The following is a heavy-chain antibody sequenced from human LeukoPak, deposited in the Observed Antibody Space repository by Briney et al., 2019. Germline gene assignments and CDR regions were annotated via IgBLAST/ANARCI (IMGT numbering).Heavy chain of an antibody. J-gene: IGHJ5*02. Sequence: ASVKVSCKVSGYTLTELSMHWVRQAPGKGLEWMGGFDPGDGETIYAQKFQGRVTMTEDTSTDTAYMELSSLRSEDTAVYYCATDPWRLLPRGWFDPWGQGTLVTVSS. D-gene: IGHD3-22*01. CDR2: FDPGDGET. CDR1: GYTLTELS. CDR3: ATDPWRLLPRGWFDP. V-gene: IGHV1-24*01.